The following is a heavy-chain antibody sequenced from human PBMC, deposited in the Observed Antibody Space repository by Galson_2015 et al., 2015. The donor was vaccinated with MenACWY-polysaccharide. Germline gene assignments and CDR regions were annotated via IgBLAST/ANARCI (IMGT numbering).Heavy chain of an antibody. D-gene: IGHD3-3*01. CDR3: ARVGWVPGVFFVQ. J-gene: IGHJ4*02. Sequence: SLRLSCAASGFTFSNFWMSWVRQAPGKGLEWVSSIRQDGDGTQHVDSVKGRFSISRDNSENSLFLQMNSLRAEDTAVYYCARVGWVPGVFFVQWGQGTLVTVSS. CDR2: IRQDGDGT. V-gene: IGHV3-7*01. CDR1: GFTFSNFW.